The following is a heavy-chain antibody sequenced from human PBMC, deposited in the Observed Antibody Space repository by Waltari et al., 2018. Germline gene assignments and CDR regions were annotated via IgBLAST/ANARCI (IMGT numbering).Heavy chain of an antibody. J-gene: IGHJ4*02. D-gene: IGHD6-19*01. CDR2: IYYSGST. CDR1: GGSISSSSYY. V-gene: IGHV4-39*07. Sequence: QLQLQESGPGLVKPSETLSLTCTVSGGSISSSSYYWGWIRQPPGKGLEWIGSIYYSGSTYYNPSLKSRVTISVDTSKNQFSLKLSSVTAADTAVYYCARREGGSGWYVGEFDYWGQGTLVTVSS. CDR3: ARREGGSGWYVGEFDY.